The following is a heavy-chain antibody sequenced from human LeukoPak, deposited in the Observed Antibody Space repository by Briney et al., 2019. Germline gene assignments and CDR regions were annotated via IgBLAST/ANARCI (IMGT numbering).Heavy chain of an antibody. V-gene: IGHV4-34*01. Sequence: PSETLSLTCAVFGGSFSGYSWSWIRQPPGKGLEWIGYIYHIGYISQSGNIYQNPSLKSRVTISLDTSRNQFSLKLSSVTAADTAVYYCARSPLAFYDSSGYPRVWFDPWGQGTLVTVSS. J-gene: IGHJ5*02. D-gene: IGHD3-22*01. CDR2: IYHIGYISQSGNI. CDR3: ARSPLAFYDSSGYPRVWFDP. CDR1: GGSFSGYS.